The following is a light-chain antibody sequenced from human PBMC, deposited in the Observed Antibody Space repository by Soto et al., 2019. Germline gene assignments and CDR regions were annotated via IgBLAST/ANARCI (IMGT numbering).Light chain of an antibody. V-gene: IGLV2-23*02. CDR3: CSYAGESTVT. Sequence: QSALTQPASVSESPGQSITISCIGTSSDVGAYDHVSWYQQHPGKAPKVIISKVSNRPSGVSTRFSGSKSGNAASLTISGLQAEDEADYHCCSYAGESTVTFGGGTKLTVL. J-gene: IGLJ2*01. CDR2: KVS. CDR1: SSDVGAYDH.